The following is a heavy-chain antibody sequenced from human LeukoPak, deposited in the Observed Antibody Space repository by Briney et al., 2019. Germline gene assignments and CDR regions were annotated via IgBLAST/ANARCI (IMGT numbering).Heavy chain of an antibody. V-gene: IGHV3-23*01. CDR2: ISGSGGST. CDR3: AKVSEIPTIAAAGISYFDY. Sequence: GGSLRLSCAASGFTFSSYAMSWVRQAPGKGLEWVSAISGSGGSTYYADSVKGRFTISRDNSKNTLYLQMNSLRAGDTAVYYCAKVSEIPTIAAAGISYFDYWGQGTLVTVSS. J-gene: IGHJ4*02. D-gene: IGHD6-13*01. CDR1: GFTFSSYA.